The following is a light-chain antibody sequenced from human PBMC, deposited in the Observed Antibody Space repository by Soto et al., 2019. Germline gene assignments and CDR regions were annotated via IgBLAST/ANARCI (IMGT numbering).Light chain of an antibody. V-gene: IGKV3-20*01. CDR1: QSVSSNF. J-gene: IGKJ4*01. Sequence: PGERATLSCRASQSVSSNFLAWYQQKPGQAPRLLIYGASTRATGIPDRFSGSGSATDFTLTISGLEPEDFAVYFCQQYATSPLTFGGGTKVEIK. CDR2: GAS. CDR3: QQYATSPLT.